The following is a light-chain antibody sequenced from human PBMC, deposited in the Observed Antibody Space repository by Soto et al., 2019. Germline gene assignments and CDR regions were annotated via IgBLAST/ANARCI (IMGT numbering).Light chain of an antibody. V-gene: IGKV1-27*01. CDR3: QKYNSAALP. CDR2: ATY. Sequence: DVQMTQSPSSLSAFVGDRDTITCRARQGIAPYLAWFQQKPGKVPKLLIYATYNLQSGVPSRFSGSGSGTEFTLTITSLQPEDVATYYCQKYNSAALPFGGGHKEELK. CDR1: QGIAPY. J-gene: IGKJ4*01.